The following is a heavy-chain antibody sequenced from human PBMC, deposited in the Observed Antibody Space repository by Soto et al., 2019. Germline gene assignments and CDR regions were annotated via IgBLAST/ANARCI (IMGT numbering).Heavy chain of an antibody. CDR1: GYTFTSYD. Sequence: QVQLVQSGAEVKKPGASVKVSCKASGYTFTSYDINWVRQATGQGLEWMGWMNPNSGNTGYAQKFQGRVTMTRNTSIRTAYMELSNLRSEDTAVYYCARGIFIAAAGTTPYFDYWGQGTLVTVSS. V-gene: IGHV1-8*01. J-gene: IGHJ4*02. CDR2: MNPNSGNT. CDR3: ARGIFIAAAGTTPYFDY. D-gene: IGHD6-13*01.